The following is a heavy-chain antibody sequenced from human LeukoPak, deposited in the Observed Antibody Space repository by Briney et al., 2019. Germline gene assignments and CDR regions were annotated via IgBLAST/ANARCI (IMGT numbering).Heavy chain of an antibody. CDR3: ARRDGSTWPVNAIDI. CDR2: IYSGGST. V-gene: IGHV3-NL1*01. CDR1: GFTFSSYG. J-gene: IGHJ3*02. D-gene: IGHD2-15*01. Sequence: PGGSLRLSCAASGFTFSSYGMHWVRQAPGKGLEWVSIIYSGGSTYYADSVKGRFTISRDNSKNTLYLQMNSLRTDDTAVYYCARRDGSTWPVNAIDIWGQGTMVTVSS.